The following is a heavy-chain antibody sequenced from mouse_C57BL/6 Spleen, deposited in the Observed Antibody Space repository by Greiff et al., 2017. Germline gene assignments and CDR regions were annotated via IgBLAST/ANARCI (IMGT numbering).Heavy chain of an antibody. Sequence: QVQLQQPGTELVKPGASVKLSCKASGYTFTSYWMHWVKQRPGQGLEWIGNINPSNGGTNYNEKFKGKATLPVDKSASTAYMQLNSLTSEDSAVYYCARDGNYRFDYWGQGTTLTVSS. V-gene: IGHV1-53*01. D-gene: IGHD2-1*01. CDR2: INPSNGGT. CDR3: ARDGNYRFDY. J-gene: IGHJ2*01. CDR1: GYTFTSYW.